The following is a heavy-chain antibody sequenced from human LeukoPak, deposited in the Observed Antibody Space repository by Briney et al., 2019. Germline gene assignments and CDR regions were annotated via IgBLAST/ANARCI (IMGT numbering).Heavy chain of an antibody. V-gene: IGHV1-46*01. CDR1: GYTFTNYY. J-gene: IGHJ5*02. CDR3: ARSERYNWFDP. CDR2: INPSGGST. Sequence: ASVKVSCKASGYTFTNYYMYWVRQAPGLGLEWMGIINPSGGSTSYAQKFQGRVTMTRDTSTSTVYMELSSLRSEDTAVYYCARSERYNWFDPWGQGTLVTVSS.